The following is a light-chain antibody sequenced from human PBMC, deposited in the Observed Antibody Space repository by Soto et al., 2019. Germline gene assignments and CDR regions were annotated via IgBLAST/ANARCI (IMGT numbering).Light chain of an antibody. J-gene: IGLJ2*01. V-gene: IGLV2-14*01. Sequence: QSALTQPASVSGSPGQSITITCTGTSSDIGVYNYVSWYQQHPGKAPKLVICEVSNRPSGVSSRFSGSKSGNTASLTISGLRTEDEADYYCSSYTGSNDVVFGGGTKLTVL. CDR1: SSDIGVYNY. CDR3: SSYTGSNDVV. CDR2: EVS.